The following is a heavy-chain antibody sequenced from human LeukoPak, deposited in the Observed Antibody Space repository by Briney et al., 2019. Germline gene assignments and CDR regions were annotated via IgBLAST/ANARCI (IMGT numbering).Heavy chain of an antibody. CDR3: ARARRYYYGSGTINWFDP. CDR2: VYYSGST. V-gene: IGHV4-59*01. D-gene: IGHD3-10*01. CDR1: GGSISTYY. Sequence: SETLSLTCTVSGGSISTYYWNWIRQPPGKGLEWIGYVYYSGSTNYNPSLKSRVTISIDTSKSQFSLKLSSVTAADTAMYYCARARRYYYGSGTINWFDPWGQGTLVTVSS. J-gene: IGHJ5*02.